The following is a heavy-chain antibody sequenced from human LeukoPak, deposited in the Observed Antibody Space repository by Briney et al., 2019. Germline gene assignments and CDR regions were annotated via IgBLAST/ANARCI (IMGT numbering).Heavy chain of an antibody. CDR3: ARDYKGYSYGLYYFDY. Sequence: ASVKVSCKASGYTFTSYGISWVRQAPGQGLEWMGWINPNSGGTNYAQKFQGRVTMTRDTSISTAYMELSRLRSDDTAVYYCARDYKGYSYGLYYFDYWGQGTLVTVSS. V-gene: IGHV1-2*02. D-gene: IGHD5-18*01. CDR2: INPNSGGT. CDR1: GYTFTSYG. J-gene: IGHJ4*02.